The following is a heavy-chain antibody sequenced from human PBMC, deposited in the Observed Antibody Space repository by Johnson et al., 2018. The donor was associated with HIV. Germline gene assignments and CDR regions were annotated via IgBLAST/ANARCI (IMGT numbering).Heavy chain of an antibody. CDR1: GFTFSSYA. V-gene: IGHV3-33*08. CDR2: IWYDGSNK. J-gene: IGHJ3*02. CDR3: ARGKGWLDAFDM. Sequence: QVQLVESGGGVVQPGRSLRVSCAASGFTFSSYAMHWVRQAPGKGLEWVAVIWYDGSNKYYADSVKGRFTISRDNSKNTLYLQMNSLRAGDTAVYYCARGKGWLDAFDMWGQGTMVTVSS. D-gene: IGHD3-22*01.